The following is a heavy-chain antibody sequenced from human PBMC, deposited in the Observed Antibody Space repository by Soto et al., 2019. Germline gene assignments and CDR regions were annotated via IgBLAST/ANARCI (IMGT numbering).Heavy chain of an antibody. D-gene: IGHD3-3*01. V-gene: IGHV4-59*01. J-gene: IGHJ6*02. CDR3: ARGAKEIFGVVHDYYGMDV. CDR1: GGSISSYY. Sequence: TLSLTCTVSGGSISSYYWSWIRQPPGKGLEWIGYIYYSGSTNYNPSLKSRVTISVDTSKNQFSLKLSSVTAADTAVYYCARGAKEIFGVVHDYYGMDVWGQGITVTVSS. CDR2: IYYSGST.